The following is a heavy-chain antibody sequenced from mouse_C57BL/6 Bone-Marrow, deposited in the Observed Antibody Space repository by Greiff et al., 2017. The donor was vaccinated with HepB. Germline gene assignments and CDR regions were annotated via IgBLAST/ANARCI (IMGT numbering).Heavy chain of an antibody. V-gene: IGHV1-50*01. J-gene: IGHJ4*01. CDR2: IDPSDSDT. Sequence: QVQLQQPGAELVKPGASVKLSCKASGYTFTSYWMQWVKQRPGQGLEWIGEIDPSDSDTNYNQKFKGKATLTVDTSSSTAYMQLSSLTSEDSAVYYCAREETDSNWAMEYWGQGTSVTVSS. CDR1: GYTFTSYW. D-gene: IGHD2-5*01. CDR3: AREETDSNWAMEY.